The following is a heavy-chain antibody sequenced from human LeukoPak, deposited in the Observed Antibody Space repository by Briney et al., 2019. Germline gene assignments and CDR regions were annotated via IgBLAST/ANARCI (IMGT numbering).Heavy chain of an antibody. J-gene: IGHJ4*02. CDR3: ARDWGRYSSSRAFDY. CDR2: ISSSGSTI. Sequence: PGGSLRLSCAASGFTFSDYYMSWIRQAPGKGLEWVSYISSSGSTIYYADSVKGRFTISRDNAKNSLYLQMNSLRAEDTAVYYCARDWGRYSSSRAFDYWGQGTLVTVSS. CDR1: GFTFSDYY. V-gene: IGHV3-11*04. D-gene: IGHD6-6*01.